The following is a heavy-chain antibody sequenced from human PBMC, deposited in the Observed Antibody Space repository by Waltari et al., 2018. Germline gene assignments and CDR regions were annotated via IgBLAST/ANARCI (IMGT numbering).Heavy chain of an antibody. D-gene: IGHD3-10*01. J-gene: IGHJ4*02. V-gene: IGHV3-53*01. CDR1: GFSVSNNF. CDR3: ATMGSTDGSHYLYHFDS. CDR2: LYSGGTV. Sequence: DVVLVESGGGLIQPGGSLKLSCSVSGFSVSNNFMSWVRQAPGKGLEWVSDLYSGGTVYNAESVKGRFSIARDNSKNTLYLQMDNLRVEDTAVYFCATMGSTDGSHYLYHFDSWGQGTLVTVSS.